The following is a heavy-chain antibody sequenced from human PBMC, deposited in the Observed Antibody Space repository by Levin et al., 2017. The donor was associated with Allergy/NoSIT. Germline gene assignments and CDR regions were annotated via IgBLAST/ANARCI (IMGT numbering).Heavy chain of an antibody. Sequence: GGSLRLSCAASGFTFSSYGMHWVRQAPGKGLGWVAVISYDGSNKYYADSVKGRFTISRDNSKNTLYLQMNSLRAEDTAVYYCAKVGRGSSWTPDYWGQGTLVTVSS. D-gene: IGHD6-13*01. CDR3: AKVGRGSSWTPDY. CDR2: ISYDGSNK. J-gene: IGHJ4*02. CDR1: GFTFSSYG. V-gene: IGHV3-30*18.